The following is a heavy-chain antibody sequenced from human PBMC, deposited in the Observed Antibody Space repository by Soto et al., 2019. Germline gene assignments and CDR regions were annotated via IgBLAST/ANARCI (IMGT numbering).Heavy chain of an antibody. D-gene: IGHD4-17*01. CDR2: MNPKSGHT. Sequence: QVQLVQSGAEVKKPGASVKVSCKASGYTFSSYDINWVRQATGQGLEWMGWMNPKSGHTGSAQKFQGRVTMNRDTSISTAYMELSSLRSEDTDIYYCARTDGDLDVWGQGPTVTVSS. J-gene: IGHJ6*02. CDR3: ARTDGDLDV. CDR1: GYTFSSYD. V-gene: IGHV1-8*01.